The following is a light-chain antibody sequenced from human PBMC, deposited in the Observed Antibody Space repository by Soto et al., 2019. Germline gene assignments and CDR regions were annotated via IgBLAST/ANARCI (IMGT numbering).Light chain of an antibody. CDR1: SSDVGGYNY. CDR2: DVS. CDR3: SSYTAITTTRV. Sequence: QSALTQPASVSGSPGQSITISCTGTSSDVGGYNYVSWYQQHPDKAPQLMIYDVSSRPSGVSHRFSGSKSGTTASLTISGLQAEDEAYYFCSSYTAITTTRVFGGGTKLTVL. J-gene: IGLJ2*01. V-gene: IGLV2-14*03.